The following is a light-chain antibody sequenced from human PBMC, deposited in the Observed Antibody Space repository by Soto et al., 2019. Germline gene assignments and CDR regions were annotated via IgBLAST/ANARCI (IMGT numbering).Light chain of an antibody. J-gene: IGKJ1*01. CDR2: DAS. CDR1: QSISRY. V-gene: IGKV1-39*01. Sequence: DIQMTQSPSSLSASVGDRVTITCRASQSISRYLNWYHQKPGKAPKLLIYDASSFQSGVPSRFSGSGSGTDFTLTITSLQTEDFANYDCQQSYSTPSTTFGQGTMVEIK. CDR3: QQSYSTPSTT.